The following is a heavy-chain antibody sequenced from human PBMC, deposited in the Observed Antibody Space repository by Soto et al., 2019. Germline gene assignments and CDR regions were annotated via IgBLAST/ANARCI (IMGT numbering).Heavy chain of an antibody. V-gene: IGHV4-59*01. CDR2: IYYSGST. Sequence: PSETLSLTCTVSGGCISSYYWRWIRQPPGKGLEWIGYIYYSGSTNYNPSLKSRVTISVDTSKDQFSLKLSSVTAADTAVYYCARTGSDVLLWFGETPNRFDPCGQRTLVTAS. CDR1: GGCISSYY. D-gene: IGHD3-10*01. CDR3: ARTGSDVLLWFGETPNRFDP. J-gene: IGHJ5*02.